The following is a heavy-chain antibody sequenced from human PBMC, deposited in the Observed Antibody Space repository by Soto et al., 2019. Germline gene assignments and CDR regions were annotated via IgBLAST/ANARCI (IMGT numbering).Heavy chain of an antibody. CDR3: ARDGQAGCFVP. CDR2: ISAYNGNT. V-gene: IGHV1-18*01. J-gene: IGHJ5*02. D-gene: IGHD6-13*01. Sequence: GQGLEWMGWISAYNGNTNYAQKPQGRVTMTTDTSTSTAYMELRSLRSDDTALYYSARDGQAGCFVPWGQGNRATVS.